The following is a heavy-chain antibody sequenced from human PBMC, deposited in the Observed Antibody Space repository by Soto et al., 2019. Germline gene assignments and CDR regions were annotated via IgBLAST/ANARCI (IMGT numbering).Heavy chain of an antibody. J-gene: IGHJ6*02. V-gene: IGHV3-7*05. CDR1: GFTFSSYW. CDR2: IKQDGSEK. Sequence: GGSLRLSCAASGFTFSSYWMSWVRQAPGKGLEWVANIKQDGSEKYYVDSVKGRFTISRDNAKNSLYLQMNSLRAEDTAVYYCARKTSYRWGAGTFYYYYGMDVWGQGTTVTVSS. D-gene: IGHD3-16*01. CDR3: ARKTSYRWGAGTFYYYYGMDV.